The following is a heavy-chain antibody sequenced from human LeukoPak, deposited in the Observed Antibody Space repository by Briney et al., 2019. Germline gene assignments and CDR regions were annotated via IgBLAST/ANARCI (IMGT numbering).Heavy chain of an antibody. CDR1: GFTFSSYA. CDR2: ISGSGGST. V-gene: IGHV3-23*01. D-gene: IGHD4-17*01. J-gene: IGHJ6*04. Sequence: PGGSLRLSCAASGFTFSSYAMSWVRQAPGKGLEWVSAISGSGGSTYYADSVKDRFTISRDNSKNTLYLQMNSLRAEDTAVYYCAKKDGDYPRYYYYYYGMDVWGKGTTVTVSS. CDR3: AKKDGDYPRYYYYYYGMDV.